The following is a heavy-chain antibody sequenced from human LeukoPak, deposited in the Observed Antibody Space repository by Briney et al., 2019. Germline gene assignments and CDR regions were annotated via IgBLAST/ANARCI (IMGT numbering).Heavy chain of an antibody. D-gene: IGHD2-2*01. Sequence: AGGSLRLSCAASGFTFSSYAMSWVRQAPGKGLEWVSAISGSGGSTYYADSVKGRFTISRDNSKNTLYLQMNSLRAEDTAVYYCASHAVPAAVARDAFDIWGQGTMVTVSS. V-gene: IGHV3-23*01. CDR3: ASHAVPAAVARDAFDI. J-gene: IGHJ3*02. CDR1: GFTFSSYA. CDR2: ISGSGGST.